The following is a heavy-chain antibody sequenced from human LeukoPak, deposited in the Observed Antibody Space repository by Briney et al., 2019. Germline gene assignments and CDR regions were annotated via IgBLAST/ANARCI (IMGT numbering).Heavy chain of an antibody. Sequence: GESLKISCKGSGYSFASSWIGWVRQMPGKGLEWMGIIQPGDSDTRYSPSFQGQVTISADKSSSTAYLQWSSLKASDTAVYYCARRGSYCSSTRCYTQNWFDPWGQGTLVTVSS. J-gene: IGHJ5*02. V-gene: IGHV5-51*01. CDR1: GYSFASSW. CDR2: IQPGDSDT. D-gene: IGHD2-2*02. CDR3: ARRGSYCSSTRCYTQNWFDP.